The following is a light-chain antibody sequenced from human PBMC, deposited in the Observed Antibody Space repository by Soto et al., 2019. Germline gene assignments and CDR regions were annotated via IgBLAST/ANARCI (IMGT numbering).Light chain of an antibody. CDR3: QQYDGTWEFT. V-gene: IGKV3-20*01. Sequence: EIVLTQSPCTLSLSPGERATLSCRASQSVSSSYVAWYQQKSGQAPRLLIYVASSRATGIPDRFSGSGSGTAFSLTISSLEPADFAVYYCQQYDGTWEFTFGGGTKVEIK. J-gene: IGKJ4*01. CDR1: QSVSSSY. CDR2: VAS.